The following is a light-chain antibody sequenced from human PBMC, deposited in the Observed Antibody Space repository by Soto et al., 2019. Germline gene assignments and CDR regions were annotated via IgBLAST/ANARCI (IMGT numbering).Light chain of an antibody. V-gene: IGLV2-14*03. J-gene: IGLJ1*01. CDR3: SSFADSSARDYV. Sequence: QSVLPQPASVSGSPGQSVTISCTGTSRDIGAYDYVSWYQQHPGGVPKLLIYDVSSRPSGVSSRFSGSKSGNTASLTISGLQADDESHYYCSSFADSSARDYVFGGGTKLTVL. CDR2: DVS. CDR1: SRDIGAYDY.